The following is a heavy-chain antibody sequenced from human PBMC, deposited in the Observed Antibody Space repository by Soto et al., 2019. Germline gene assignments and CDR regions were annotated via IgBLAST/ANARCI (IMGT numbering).Heavy chain of an antibody. CDR1: GGTFSSYA. V-gene: IGHV1-69*13. Sequence: VASVKVSCKASGGTFSSYAISWVRQAPGQGLEWMGGIIPIFGTANYAQKFQGRVTITADESTSTAYMELSSLRSEDTAVYYCARLRAVAGPSARWFDPWGQGTLVTVSS. CDR2: IIPIFGTA. CDR3: ARLRAVAGPSARWFDP. D-gene: IGHD6-19*01. J-gene: IGHJ5*02.